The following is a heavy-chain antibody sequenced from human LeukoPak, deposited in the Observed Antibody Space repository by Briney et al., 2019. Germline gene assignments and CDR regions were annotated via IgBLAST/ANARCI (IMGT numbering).Heavy chain of an antibody. CDR1: GYTFTGYY. Sequence: ASVKVSCKVSGYTFTGYYMHWVRQAPGHGLECMGWVNPNSGGTNYAPKFQGRVTMSRDTSISTAYMELSRLRSDDTAVYYCARVSTGGYSSSAYWGQGALVTVSS. CDR2: VNPNSGGT. J-gene: IGHJ4*02. D-gene: IGHD6-6*01. V-gene: IGHV1-2*02. CDR3: ARVSTGGYSSSAY.